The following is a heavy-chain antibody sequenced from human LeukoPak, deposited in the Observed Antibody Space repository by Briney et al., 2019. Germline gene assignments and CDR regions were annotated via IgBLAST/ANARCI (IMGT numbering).Heavy chain of an antibody. CDR2: TGSNGVT. V-gene: IGHV3-23*01. Sequence: GGALRLSCTGSVFTFRTYAFSWVRQAPGEGLEWVSATGSNGVTYYADSVKGRFTISRDNSKNALYLQANSLRVEHTAVYYCASPQSGDYGALYFQHWGPGTLVTVSS. CDR3: ASPQSGDYGALYFQH. CDR1: VFTFRTYA. D-gene: IGHD4-17*01. J-gene: IGHJ1*01.